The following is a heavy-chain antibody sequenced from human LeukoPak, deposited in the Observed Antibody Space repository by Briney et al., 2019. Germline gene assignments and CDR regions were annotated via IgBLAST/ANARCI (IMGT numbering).Heavy chain of an antibody. V-gene: IGHV4-59*08. J-gene: IGHJ4*02. D-gene: IGHD6-6*01. CDR1: GDSISGYY. CDR2: VHYSGST. CDR3: ARHSSLQGYYFDY. Sequence: SETLSLTCTVSGDSISGYYWSWIRQPPGKGLEWIGNVHYSGSTTYHPSLQSRVPISVDTSKKQFSLKLRSVTAADSAVYYCARHSSLQGYYFDYWGRGTLVTVSS.